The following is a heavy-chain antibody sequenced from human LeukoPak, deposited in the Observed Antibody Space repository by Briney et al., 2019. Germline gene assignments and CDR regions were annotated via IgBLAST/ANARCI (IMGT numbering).Heavy chain of an antibody. CDR1: RFTFSTYS. Sequence: GGSLRLSCAASRFTFSTYSMNWVRQAPGKGLDWVSSISNGSNYIYYADSVKGRFTISRDNSKNTLYLQMNSLRAEDTAVYYCAKDRRELPRVGDYWGQGTLVTVSS. CDR2: ISNGSNYI. CDR3: AKDRRELPRVGDY. D-gene: IGHD1-26*01. V-gene: IGHV3-21*04. J-gene: IGHJ4*02.